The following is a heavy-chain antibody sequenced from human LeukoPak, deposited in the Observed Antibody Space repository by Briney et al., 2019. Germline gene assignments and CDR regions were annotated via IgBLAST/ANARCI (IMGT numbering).Heavy chain of an antibody. V-gene: IGHV4-4*09. CDR1: GGSISGYY. CDR2: IYTSGST. J-gene: IGHJ4*02. Sequence: SETLSLTCSVSGGSISGYYWSWVRQPPGKGLEWIGYIYTSGSTNYNPSLKSRVTISVDTSKNQFSLKLSSVTAADTAVYYCARHLVRGVIIPYFDYWGQGTLVTVSS. CDR3: ARHLVRGVIIPYFDY. D-gene: IGHD3-10*01.